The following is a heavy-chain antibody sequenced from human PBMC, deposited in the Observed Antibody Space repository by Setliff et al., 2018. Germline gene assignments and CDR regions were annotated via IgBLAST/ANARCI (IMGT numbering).Heavy chain of an antibody. J-gene: IGHJ5*02. CDR1: GFTFSTHA. CDR2: IWSDGINK. CDR3: TRDLIRGAPNWFDP. V-gene: IGHV3-33*01. Sequence: GGSLRLSCGASGFTFSTHAMHWVRQAPGKGLEWVAMIWSDGINKFYGGPVKGRFIVSRDNSESSLFLQMNRLRAEDTATYYCTRDLIRGAPNWFDPWGQGTLVTVSS. D-gene: IGHD3-10*01.